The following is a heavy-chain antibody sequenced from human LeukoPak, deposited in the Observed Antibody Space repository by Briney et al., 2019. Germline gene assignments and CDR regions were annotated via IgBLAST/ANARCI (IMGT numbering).Heavy chain of an antibody. CDR1: GGSISSYY. D-gene: IGHD3-22*01. CDR2: IYYSGST. CDR3: ASLHYDADAFDI. Sequence: SETLSLTCTVSGGSISSYYWSWIRQPPGKGLGWIGYIYYSGSTNYNPSLKSRVTISADTSKNQFSLKLSSVTAADTAVYYCASLHYDADAFDIWGQGTMVTVSS. V-gene: IGHV4-59*08. J-gene: IGHJ3*02.